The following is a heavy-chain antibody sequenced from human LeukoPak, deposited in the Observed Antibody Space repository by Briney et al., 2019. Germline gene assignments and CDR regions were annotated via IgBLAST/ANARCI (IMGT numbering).Heavy chain of an antibody. Sequence: GESLKISCKGSGYSFTSYWIGWVRQMPGKGLEWMGIIYPGDSDTRYSPSFQGQVTISADKSISTAYLQWSSLKASDTAMYYCARQDCSGGSCYLDAFDIWGQGTMVTASS. V-gene: IGHV5-51*01. D-gene: IGHD2-15*01. J-gene: IGHJ3*02. CDR2: IYPGDSDT. CDR1: GYSFTSYW. CDR3: ARQDCSGGSCYLDAFDI.